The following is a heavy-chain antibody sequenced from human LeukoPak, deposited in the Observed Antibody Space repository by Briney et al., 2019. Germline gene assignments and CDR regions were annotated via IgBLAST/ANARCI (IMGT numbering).Heavy chain of an antibody. CDR2: IYYSGIT. CDR1: GGSISTTTYY. CDR3: ASQTSAWYTSP. Sequence: PSETLSPTCTVSGGSISTTTYYWGWIRQPPGKGLDWIGSIYYSGITYYNPSLRSRVTISVDTSKNQFSLKLSSATAADTAVYYCASQTSAWYTSPWGQGTLVTVSS. D-gene: IGHD6-19*01. J-gene: IGHJ5*02. V-gene: IGHV4-39*01.